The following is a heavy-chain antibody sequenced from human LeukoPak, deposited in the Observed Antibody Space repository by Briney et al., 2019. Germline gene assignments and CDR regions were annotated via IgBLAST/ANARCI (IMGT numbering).Heavy chain of an antibody. CDR1: GYTFTSYG. J-gene: IGHJ4*02. V-gene: IGHV1-18*01. CDR2: ISAYNGNT. CDR3: ARDRIVLMVYAINPLDY. Sequence: APVKVSCKASGYTFTSYGISWVRQAPGQGLEWMGWISAYNGNTNYAQKLQGRVTMTTDTSTSTAYMELRSLRSDDTAVYYCARDRIVLMVYAINPLDYWGQGTLVTVSS. D-gene: IGHD2-8*01.